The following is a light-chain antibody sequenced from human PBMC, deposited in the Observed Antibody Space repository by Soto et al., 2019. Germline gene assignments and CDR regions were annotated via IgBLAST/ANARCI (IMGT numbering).Light chain of an antibody. J-gene: IGLJ2*01. V-gene: IGLV2-14*03. CDR1: SSDVGVYDY. CDR3: SSYTTSTTRV. CDR2: DVS. Sequence: QSVLTQPASVSGSPGQSITISCTGSSSDVGVYDYVSWYQQHPGKAPKLLIYDVSNRPAGISNRFSCSKSGNTASLTISGLQAEDEADYYCSSYTTSTTRVFGGGTKVTVL.